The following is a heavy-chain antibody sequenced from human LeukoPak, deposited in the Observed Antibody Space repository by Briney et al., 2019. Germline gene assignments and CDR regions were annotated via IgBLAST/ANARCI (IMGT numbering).Heavy chain of an antibody. D-gene: IGHD6-13*01. Sequence: PSETLSLTCTVSGGSVSSDSCFWSWIRQPPGKGLEWIGEINHSGSTNYNPSLKSRVTISVDTSKNQFSLKLSSVTAADTAVYYCARNGISGYSSSWYERLYRIIDYWGQGTLVTVSS. CDR2: INHSGST. CDR1: GGSVSSDSCF. V-gene: IGHV4-61*01. J-gene: IGHJ4*02. CDR3: ARNGISGYSSSWYERLYRIIDY.